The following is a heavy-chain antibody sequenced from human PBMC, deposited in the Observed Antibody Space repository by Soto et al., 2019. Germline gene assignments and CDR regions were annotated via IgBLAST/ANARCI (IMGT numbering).Heavy chain of an antibody. D-gene: IGHD4-17*01. Sequence: QVQLVQSGAEVKKPGSSVKVSCKASGGSLSNYGISWVRQAPGQGLEWMGGIIPVFGTANYAQKFQGRVTVTADESTKLVSRDVTSLRAEDTAVYYCARGDATKIVVTTYYAMDVWGQGTTVTVSS. CDR2: IIPVFGTA. J-gene: IGHJ6*02. CDR3: ARGDATKIVVTTYYAMDV. V-gene: IGHV1-69*12. CDR1: GGSLSNYG.